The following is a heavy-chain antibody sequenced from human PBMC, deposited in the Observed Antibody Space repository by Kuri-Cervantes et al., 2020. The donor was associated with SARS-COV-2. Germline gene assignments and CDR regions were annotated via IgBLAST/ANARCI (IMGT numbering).Heavy chain of an antibody. CDR2: INPDGSYT. D-gene: IGHD1-1*01. CDR1: GFTSSCHW. CDR3: VRDGDHWNFDY. Sequence: GESLKISCAVYGFTSSCHWIHWVRQAPGKGLVWVSRINPDGSYTNNADSGKGRFTLARNNAKNMLFLKMNSLRAEDTAMYYCVRDGDHWNFDYWGQGTLVTVSS. J-gene: IGHJ4*02. V-gene: IGHV3-74*01.